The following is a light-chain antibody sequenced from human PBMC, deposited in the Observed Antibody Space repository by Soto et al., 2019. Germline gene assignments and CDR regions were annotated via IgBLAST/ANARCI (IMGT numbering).Light chain of an antibody. CDR3: SSYAVRNNFYV. V-gene: IGLV2-8*01. Sequence: QSLLTNPPSASGSPGQSVTISCTGTSSDVGGYNYVSWYQQHPGKAPKLIIYEVTKRPSGVPDRFSGSKSGNTASLTVSGLQAEDEADYYCSSYAVRNNFYVFGTGTKV. J-gene: IGLJ1*01. CDR2: EVT. CDR1: SSDVGGYNY.